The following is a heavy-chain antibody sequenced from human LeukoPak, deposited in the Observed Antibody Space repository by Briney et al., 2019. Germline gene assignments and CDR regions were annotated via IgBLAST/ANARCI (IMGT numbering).Heavy chain of an antibody. CDR2: IYPGDSDT. V-gene: IGHV5-51*01. Sequence: GESLKISCKGSGYSFTSYWIGWVRQMPGKGLEWMGIIYPGDSDTRYSPSFQGQVTISADKSISTAYLQWSSLEASDTAMYYCASSIEYGGNSGPFDYWGQGTLVTVSS. J-gene: IGHJ4*02. D-gene: IGHD4-23*01. CDR3: ASSIEYGGNSGPFDY. CDR1: GYSFTSYW.